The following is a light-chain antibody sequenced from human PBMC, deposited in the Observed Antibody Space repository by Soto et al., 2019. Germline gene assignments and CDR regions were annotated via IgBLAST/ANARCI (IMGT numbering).Light chain of an antibody. J-gene: IGKJ3*01. CDR3: QKYNSAPLT. CDR1: QAIGNY. V-gene: IGKV1-27*01. Sequence: DIQVTQFPSSLSASVGNRITITCRASQAIGNYLAWYQQKPGKVPKLLIYAASTLQSGVPSRFSGSRSGTDFTLTVSSLPPEDVATYYCQKYNSAPLTFGPGTKVEIK. CDR2: AAS.